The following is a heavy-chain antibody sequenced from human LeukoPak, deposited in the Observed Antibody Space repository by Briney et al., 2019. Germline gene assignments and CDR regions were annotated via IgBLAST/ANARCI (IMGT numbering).Heavy chain of an antibody. V-gene: IGHV4-59*01. CDR3: ARVSSSHWPDY. Sequence: SETLSLTCTVSGDTLDNFCWSWIRQPPGRGLDWIGYICSSGSTNYNPSLKSRITMSVDTSENQFSLKLTSMTAADTAVYYCARVSSSHWPDYWGQGTLVTVSS. CDR1: GDTLDNFC. D-gene: IGHD6-13*01. CDR2: ICSSGST. J-gene: IGHJ4*02.